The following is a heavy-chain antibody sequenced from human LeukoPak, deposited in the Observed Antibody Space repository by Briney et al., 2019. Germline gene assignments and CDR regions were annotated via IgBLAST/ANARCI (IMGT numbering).Heavy chain of an antibody. CDR1: GITFSRYA. Sequence: QSGGSLRLSCAASGITFSRYAMNWARQAPGKGLEWVSTISSSDDTTYYADSVKGRFTISRDNSKNTLYLQMNSLTAEDTAVYFCANGRSRSDLTVHDSFAYWGQGTLVTVSS. V-gene: IGHV3-23*01. D-gene: IGHD3-10*01. CDR2: ISSSDDTT. J-gene: IGHJ4*02. CDR3: ANGRSRSDLTVHDSFAY.